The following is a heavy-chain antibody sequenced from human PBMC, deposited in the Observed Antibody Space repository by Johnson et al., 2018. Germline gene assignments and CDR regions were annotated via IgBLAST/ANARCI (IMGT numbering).Heavy chain of an antibody. Sequence: QVQLVESGGGVVQPGRSLRLSCAASGFTFSSYGMHWVRQAPGKGLEWVAVISSDGSNKYYADSVKGRFTISRDNSKNTLYLQMNSLRAEDTAVYYCAKGKQLGDYYYYGMDVWGQGTTVTVSS. V-gene: IGHV3-30*18. CDR1: GFTFSSYG. J-gene: IGHJ6*02. CDR3: AKGKQLGDYYYYGMDV. D-gene: IGHD6-6*01. CDR2: ISSDGSNK.